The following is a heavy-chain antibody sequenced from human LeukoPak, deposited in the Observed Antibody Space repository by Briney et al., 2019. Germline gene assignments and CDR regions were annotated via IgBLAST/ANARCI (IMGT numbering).Heavy chain of an antibody. D-gene: IGHD2-21*02. V-gene: IGHV2-5*02. CDR1: GFSLSTSGVG. CDR3: ALFRTVTAFDS. J-gene: IGHJ4*02. CDR2: IYRDDDK. Sequence: ESGPTLVNPTQTLTLTCTFSGFSLSTSGVGVGWIRRPPGKALEWLALIYRDDDKRYSPSLKSRLTITKDTSKNQVVLTMTNMDPVDTATYYCALFRTVTAFDSWAQGTLVTVSS.